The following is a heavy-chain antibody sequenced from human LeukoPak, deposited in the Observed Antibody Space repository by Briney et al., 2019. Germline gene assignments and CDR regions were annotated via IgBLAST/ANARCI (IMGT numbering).Heavy chain of an antibody. V-gene: IGHV3-74*01. CDR3: VSYYETY. Sequence: GGSLRLSCAASGNYWMHWVRQAPGKGLVWVSHINSDGSWTSYADSVKGRFTISKDNAKNTVYLQMNNLRAEDTAVYYCVSYYETYWGRGTLVTVSS. CDR2: INSDGSWT. CDR1: GNYW. J-gene: IGHJ4*02. D-gene: IGHD1-26*01.